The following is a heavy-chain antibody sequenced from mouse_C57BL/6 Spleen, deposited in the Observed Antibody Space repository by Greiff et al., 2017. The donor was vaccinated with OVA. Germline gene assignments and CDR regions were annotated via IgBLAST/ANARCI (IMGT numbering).Heavy chain of an antibody. Sequence: VQLQQSGAELVRPGASVTLSCKASGYTFNDYEMHWVKQTPVHGLEWIGAIDPETGGTAYKQKFKGKAILTADKSSSTAYMELRSLTSEDSAVYYCTRPLYGSSRSFDYWGQGTTLTVSS. D-gene: IGHD1-1*01. V-gene: IGHV1-15*01. CDR3: TRPLYGSSRSFDY. CDR2: IDPETGGT. J-gene: IGHJ2*01. CDR1: GYTFNDYE.